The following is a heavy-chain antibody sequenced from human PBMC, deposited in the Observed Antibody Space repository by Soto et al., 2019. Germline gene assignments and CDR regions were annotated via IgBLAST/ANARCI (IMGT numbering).Heavy chain of an antibody. J-gene: IGHJ4*02. D-gene: IGHD6-19*01. V-gene: IGHV1-69*13. CDR1: GGTFSSYA. Sequence: GASVKVSCKASGGTFSSYAVSWVRQAPGQGLEWMGGIIPIFGTANYAQKFQGRVTITADESTSTAYMELSSLRSEDTAVYYCARETSIAVAGTFDYWGQGTLVTVSS. CDR2: IIPIFGTA. CDR3: ARETSIAVAGTFDY.